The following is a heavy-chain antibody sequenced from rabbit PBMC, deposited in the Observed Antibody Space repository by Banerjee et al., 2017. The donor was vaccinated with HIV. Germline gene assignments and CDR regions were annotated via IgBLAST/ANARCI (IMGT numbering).Heavy chain of an antibody. V-gene: IGHV1S40*01. J-gene: IGHJ4*01. Sequence: QSLEESGGELVKPGAFLTLTCTASGFSFSSGYDMCWVRQAPGKGLEWIACIYTGSSGSTYYASWAKGRFTISKTSSTTVTLQMTSLTAADTATYFCARHYAEYADYPYVFNLWGPGTLVTVS. CDR3: ARHYAEYADYPYVFNL. CDR1: GFSFSSGYD. CDR2: IYTGSSGST. D-gene: IGHD2-1*01.